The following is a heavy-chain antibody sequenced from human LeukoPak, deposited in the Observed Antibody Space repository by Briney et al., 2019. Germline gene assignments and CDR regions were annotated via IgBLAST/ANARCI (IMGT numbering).Heavy chain of an antibody. CDR3: ARAGSYDSSGYYLDY. V-gene: IGHV3-23*01. Sequence: TGGSLRLSCAASGFTFSTFAMNWVRQIPGKGLEWVSTISHSGDNTNYADSVKGRFTVSRDTSKNTLYLQMNSLRAEETAVYYCARAGSYDSSGYYLDYWGQGTLVTVSS. CDR1: GFTFSTFA. D-gene: IGHD3-22*01. CDR2: ISHSGDNT. J-gene: IGHJ4*02.